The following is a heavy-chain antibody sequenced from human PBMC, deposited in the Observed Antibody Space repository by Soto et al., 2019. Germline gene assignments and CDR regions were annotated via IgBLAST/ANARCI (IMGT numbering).Heavy chain of an antibody. V-gene: IGHV4-59*01. CDR3: ARYPNDYNGYHYYLDH. CDR1: GGSISSYF. J-gene: IGHJ4*02. D-gene: IGHD3-22*01. CDR2: ISYSGST. Sequence: QVQLQESGPGLVKPSETLSLTCTVSGGSISSYFWSWIRQPPGEGLEWLGYISYSGSTSYNPSLGRRVTLSEETSRNQCALKPSSVTDADTAVHYGARYPNDYNGYHYYLDHRGQGCLVTVSS.